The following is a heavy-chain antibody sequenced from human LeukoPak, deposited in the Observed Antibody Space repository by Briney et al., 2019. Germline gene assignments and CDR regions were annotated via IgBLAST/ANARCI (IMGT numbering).Heavy chain of an antibody. CDR2: IKQDGSEK. Sequence: GGSLRLSCAASGFTFSSYWMSWVRQAPGKGLEWVANIKQDGSEKYYVDSVKGRFTISRDNAKNSLYLQMNSLRAEDTAVYYCARDRSGYSYGEGGDYWGQGTLVTVSS. CDR3: ARDRSGYSYGEGGDY. J-gene: IGHJ4*02. V-gene: IGHV3-7*01. D-gene: IGHD5-18*01. CDR1: GFTFSSYW.